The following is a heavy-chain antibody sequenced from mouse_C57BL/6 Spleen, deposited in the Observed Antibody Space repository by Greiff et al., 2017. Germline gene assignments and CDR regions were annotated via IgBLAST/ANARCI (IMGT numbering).Heavy chain of an antibody. J-gene: IGHJ2*01. V-gene: IGHV5-6*01. Sequence: EVKLMESGGDLVKPGGSLKLSCAASGFTFSSYGMSWVRQTPDKRLEWVATISSGGSYTYYPDSVKGRFTISRDNAKNTLYLQMSSLKSEDTAMYYCARSDYDYFDYWGQGTTLTVSS. CDR2: ISSGGSYT. CDR1: GFTFSSYG. D-gene: IGHD2-4*01. CDR3: ARSDYDYFDY.